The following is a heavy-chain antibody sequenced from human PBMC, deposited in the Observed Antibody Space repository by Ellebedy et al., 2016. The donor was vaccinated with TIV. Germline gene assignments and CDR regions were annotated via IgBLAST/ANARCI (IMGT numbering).Heavy chain of an antibody. D-gene: IGHD2-15*01. J-gene: IGHJ4*02. CDR2: VWYDGSKI. CDR3: ARGISSLLRL. V-gene: IGHV3-33*08. CDR1: GFIFNSFG. Sequence: PGGSLRLSCVGSGFIFNSFGMNWVRQAPGKGLEWMGVVWYDGSKIFYADAVKGRFNISRDNSKNTLYLEMNSVRAEDTAVYYCARGISSLLRLWGQGTLVTVSS.